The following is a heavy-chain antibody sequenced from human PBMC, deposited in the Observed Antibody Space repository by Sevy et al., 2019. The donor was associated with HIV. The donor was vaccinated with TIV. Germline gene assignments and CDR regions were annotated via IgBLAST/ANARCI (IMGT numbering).Heavy chain of an antibody. CDR3: ARDSRAYYDFWSGYYPVYYYYYGMDV. D-gene: IGHD3-3*01. V-gene: IGHV3-7*03. J-gene: IGHJ6*02. Sequence: GGSLRRSCAASGFTFSSYWMSWVRQAPGKGLEWVANIKQDGSEKYYVDSVKGRFTISRDNAKNSLYLQMNSLRAEDTAVYYCARDSRAYYDFWSGYYPVYYYYYGMDVCGQGTTVTVSS. CDR1: GFTFSSYW. CDR2: IKQDGSEK.